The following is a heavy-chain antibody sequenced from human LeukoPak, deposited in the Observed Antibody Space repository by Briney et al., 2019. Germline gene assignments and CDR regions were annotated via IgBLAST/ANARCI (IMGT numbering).Heavy chain of an antibody. Sequence: SETLSLTCTVSGDSISSGRHYWSWIRQPAGKGLEWIGYIYYSGSTNYNPSLKSRVTISVDTSKNQFSLKLSSVTAADTAVYYCARGGTTHDYWGQGTLVTVSS. D-gene: IGHD1-26*01. CDR3: ARGGTTHDY. J-gene: IGHJ4*02. CDR2: IYYSGST. CDR1: GDSISSGRHY. V-gene: IGHV4-61*10.